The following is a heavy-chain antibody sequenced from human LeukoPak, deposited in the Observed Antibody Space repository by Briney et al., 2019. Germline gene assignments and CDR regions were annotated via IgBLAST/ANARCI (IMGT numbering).Heavy chain of an antibody. J-gene: IGHJ6*02. CDR1: GGSISSSNW. Sequence: PSETLSLTCAVSGGSISSSNWWSWVRQPPGKGLEWIGEIYHSGSTNYNPSLKSRVTISVDKSKNQFSLKLSSVTAADTAVYYCARDPRLWFGELLVYYYGMDVWGQGTTVTASS. D-gene: IGHD3-10*01. CDR2: IYHSGST. CDR3: ARDPRLWFGELLVYYYGMDV. V-gene: IGHV4-4*02.